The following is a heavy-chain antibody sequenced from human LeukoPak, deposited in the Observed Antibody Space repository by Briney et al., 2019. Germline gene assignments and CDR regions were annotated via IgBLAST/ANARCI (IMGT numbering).Heavy chain of an antibody. J-gene: IGHJ4*02. CDR3: ARGRVVVVNYYFDY. D-gene: IGHD2-15*01. CDR2: ISYDGSNK. Sequence: PGGSLRLSCAASGFTFSSYAMHWVRQAPGKGLEWVAVISYDGSNKYYADSVKGRFTISRDNSKNTLYLQMNSLRAEDTAVYYCARGRVVVVNYYFDYWGQGTLVTVSS. V-gene: IGHV3-30*04. CDR1: GFTFSSYA.